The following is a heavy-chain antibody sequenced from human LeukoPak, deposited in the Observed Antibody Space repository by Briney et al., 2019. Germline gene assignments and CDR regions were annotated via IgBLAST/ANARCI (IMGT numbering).Heavy chain of an antibody. CDR2: IYHSGST. CDR3: ARAYSSSWRHYNWLDP. CDR1: GGSISSSNW. Sequence: SETLSLTCAVSGGSISSSNWWSWVRPPPGKGLEWIGEIYHSGSTNYNPSLKSRVTISVDKSKNQFSLKLSSVTAADTAVYYCARAYSSSWRHYNWLDPWGQGTLVTVSS. J-gene: IGHJ5*02. V-gene: IGHV4-4*02. D-gene: IGHD6-13*01.